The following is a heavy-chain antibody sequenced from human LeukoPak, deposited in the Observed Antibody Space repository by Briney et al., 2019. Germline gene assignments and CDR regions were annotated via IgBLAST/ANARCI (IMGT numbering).Heavy chain of an antibody. CDR1: GGSLKSNY. V-gene: IGHV4-59*01. CDR2: GYYSGST. Sequence: SETLSLTCTVSGGSLKSNYWSWIRQPPGKGLEWIGYGYYSGSTNYNPSLKRRVTISVATSKNQFSMKLSSVTAADTAVYYCARDRGGDSSGYYYYYMDVWGKGTTVTVSS. J-gene: IGHJ6*03. CDR3: ARDRGGDSSGYYYYYMDV. D-gene: IGHD5-18*01.